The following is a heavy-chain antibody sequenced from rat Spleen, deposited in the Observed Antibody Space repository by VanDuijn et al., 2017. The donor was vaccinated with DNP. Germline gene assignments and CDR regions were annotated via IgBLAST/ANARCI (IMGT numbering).Heavy chain of an antibody. CDR2: INSAGST. CDR1: GYSITSGYR. J-gene: IGHJ2*01. V-gene: IGHV3-3*01. CDR3: ATDLTDY. D-gene: IGHD3-7*01. Sequence: EVQLQESGPGLVKSSQSLSLTCSVTGYSITSGYRWNWIRKFPGDKLEWMGYINSAGSTKYNPSLKSRISITRDTSKNQFFLQVNSVTTEDTATYYCATDLTDYWGQGVMVTVSS.